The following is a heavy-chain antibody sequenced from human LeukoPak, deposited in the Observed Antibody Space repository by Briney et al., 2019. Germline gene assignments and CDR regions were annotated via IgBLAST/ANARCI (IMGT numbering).Heavy chain of an antibody. V-gene: IGHV3-23*01. D-gene: IGHD5-12*01. Sequence: GGSLRLSCAASGFTFSSYAMSWVRQAPGKGLEWVSSISNSSGSTYYADSVKGRFTISRDNARNSLYLQMNNLRGEDTAIYYCARDAGNSGYGCDLWGQGTLVTVSS. CDR2: ISNSSGST. CDR3: ARDAGNSGYGCDL. J-gene: IGHJ5*02. CDR1: GFTFSSYA.